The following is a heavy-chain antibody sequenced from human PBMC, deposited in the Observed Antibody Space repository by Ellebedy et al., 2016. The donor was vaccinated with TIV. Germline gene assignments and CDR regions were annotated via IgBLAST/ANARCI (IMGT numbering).Heavy chain of an antibody. V-gene: IGHV1-69*13. Sequence: SVKVSXKASGGTFSSYTICWVREAPGQGLEWMGGIIPIFGTANYAQKFQGRVTITADESTSTAYMELSSLRSEDTAVYYCARDGALYCTNGVCDAFDIWGQGTMVTVSS. CDR3: ARDGALYCTNGVCDAFDI. CDR2: IIPIFGTA. D-gene: IGHD2-8*01. CDR1: GGTFSSYT. J-gene: IGHJ3*02.